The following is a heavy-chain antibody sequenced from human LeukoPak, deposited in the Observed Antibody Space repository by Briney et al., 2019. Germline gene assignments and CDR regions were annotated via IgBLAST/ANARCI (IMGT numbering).Heavy chain of an antibody. CDR1: DFTFSTCS. D-gene: IGHD5-18*01. V-gene: IGHV3-21*01. CDR2: ISSSGSYI. Sequence: GGSLNLSCAPSDFTFSTCSMNWVRQAPGKGLEWVSFISSSGSYIYYADSVKGRFTISRDNAKNSLHLQMSGLRAEDTAVYYCARGSGVQVWSSLDYWGQGTLVTVSS. CDR3: ARGSGVQVWSSLDY. J-gene: IGHJ4*02.